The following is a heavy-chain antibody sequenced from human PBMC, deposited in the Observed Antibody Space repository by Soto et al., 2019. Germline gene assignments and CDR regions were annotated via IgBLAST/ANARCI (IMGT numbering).Heavy chain of an antibody. CDR3: ARDSYSSSWAPGHNWFDP. V-gene: IGHV3-33*01. D-gene: IGHD6-13*01. Sequence: QVQLVESGGGVVQPGRSLRLSCAASGFTFSSYGMHWVRQAPGKGLEWVAVIWYDGSNKYYADSVKGRFTISRDNSKNTLYLQMNSLRAEDTAVYYCARDSYSSSWAPGHNWFDPWGQGTLVTVSA. CDR1: GFTFSSYG. CDR2: IWYDGSNK. J-gene: IGHJ5*02.